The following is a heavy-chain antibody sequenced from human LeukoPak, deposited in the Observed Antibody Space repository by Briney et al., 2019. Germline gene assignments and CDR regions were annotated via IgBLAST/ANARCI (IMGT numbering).Heavy chain of an antibody. CDR3: ARDRYYDSSGSP. D-gene: IGHD3-22*01. CDR2: ISSSSSYI. Sequence: GGSLRLSWAPSEFTFSSNSMNWVRQAPGKGLEWFSSISSSSSYIYYADSVKGRFTISRDNAKNSLYLQMNSLRAEDTAVYYCARDRYYDSSGSPWGQGTLVTVSS. CDR1: EFTFSSNS. V-gene: IGHV3-21*01. J-gene: IGHJ5*02.